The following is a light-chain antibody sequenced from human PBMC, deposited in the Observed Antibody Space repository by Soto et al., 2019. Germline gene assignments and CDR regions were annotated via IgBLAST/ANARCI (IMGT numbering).Light chain of an antibody. Sequence: EIVLTQSPGTLSMSPGERATLSCRASQTVSSNNLAWYQQKPGQAPSLLIYGTSSRATGIPDRFSGSGSGTDFTLTISRLEPEDSAIYYCQQYVSWTFGQGTKVEI. CDR2: GTS. CDR1: QTVSSNN. CDR3: QQYVSWT. J-gene: IGKJ1*01. V-gene: IGKV3-20*01.